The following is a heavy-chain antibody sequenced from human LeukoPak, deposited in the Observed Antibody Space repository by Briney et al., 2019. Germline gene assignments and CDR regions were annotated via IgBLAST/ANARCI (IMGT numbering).Heavy chain of an antibody. CDR2: INHSGST. CDR1: GGSFSGYY. V-gene: IGHV4-34*01. D-gene: IGHD6-19*01. J-gene: IGHJ4*02. CDR3: ARVRQWLVGGPFDY. Sequence: SETLSLTCAVYGGSFSGYYWSWIRQPPGKGLEWIGEINHSGSTNYNPSLKSRVTISVDTPKNQFSLKLGSVTAADTAVYYCARVRQWLVGGPFDYWGQGTLVTVSS.